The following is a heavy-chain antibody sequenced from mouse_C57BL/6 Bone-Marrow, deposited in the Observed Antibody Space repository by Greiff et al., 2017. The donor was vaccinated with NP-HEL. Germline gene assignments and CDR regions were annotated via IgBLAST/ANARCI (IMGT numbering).Heavy chain of an antibody. D-gene: IGHD1-1*01. V-gene: IGHV1-50*01. Sequence: QVQLQQPGAELVKPGASVKLSCKASGYTFTSYWMQWVKQRPGQGLAWIGEIDPSDSYTNYNQKFKGKATLTVDTSSSTAYMQLSSLTSEDSAVYYCARFYYYGSSYCWYFDVWGTGTTVTVSS. CDR1: GYTFTSYW. J-gene: IGHJ1*03. CDR3: ARFYYYGSSYCWYFDV. CDR2: IDPSDSYT.